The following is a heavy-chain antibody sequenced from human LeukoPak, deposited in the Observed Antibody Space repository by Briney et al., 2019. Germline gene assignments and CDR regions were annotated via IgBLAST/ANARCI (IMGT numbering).Heavy chain of an antibody. Sequence: SETLSLTCTVSGYSISSGYYWGWIRQPPGKGLEWIGSIYHSGSTYYNPSLKSRVTISVDTSKNQFSLKLSSVTAADTAVYYCARGPQHTSYYYDSSGFRNWFDPWGQGTLVTVSS. J-gene: IGHJ5*02. CDR3: ARGPQHTSYYYDSSGFRNWFDP. CDR1: GYSISSGYY. D-gene: IGHD3-22*01. CDR2: IYHSGST. V-gene: IGHV4-38-2*02.